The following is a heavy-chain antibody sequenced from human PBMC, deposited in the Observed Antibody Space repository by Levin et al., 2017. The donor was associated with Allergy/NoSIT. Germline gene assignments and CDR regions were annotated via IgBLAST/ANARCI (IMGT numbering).Heavy chain of an antibody. J-gene: IGHJ3*02. D-gene: IGHD2-21*02. CDR2: IYPGDSDT. V-gene: IGHV5-51*01. CDR1: GYSFTSYW. Sequence: RGESLKISCKGSGYSFTSYWIGWVRQMPGKGLEWMGIIYPGDSDTRYSPSFQGQVTISADKSISTAYLQWSSLKASDTAMYYCARGHRSGGDYSRAFDIWGQGTMVTVSS. CDR3: ARGHRSGGDYSRAFDI.